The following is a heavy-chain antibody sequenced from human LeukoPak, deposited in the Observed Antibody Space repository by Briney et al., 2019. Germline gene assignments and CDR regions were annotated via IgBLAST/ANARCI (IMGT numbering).Heavy chain of an antibody. V-gene: IGHV3-23*01. D-gene: IGHD6-13*01. J-gene: IGHJ3*02. CDR2: ISGSGGST. Sequence: GGSLRLSCAASGFAFSSYGMSWVRQAPGKGLEWVSAISGSGGSTYYADSVKGRFTISRENSKNTLYLQRNSLRAEDTAVYYCAKEYSSSWYDAFDIWGQGTMVTVSS. CDR3: AKEYSSSWYDAFDI. CDR1: GFAFSSYG.